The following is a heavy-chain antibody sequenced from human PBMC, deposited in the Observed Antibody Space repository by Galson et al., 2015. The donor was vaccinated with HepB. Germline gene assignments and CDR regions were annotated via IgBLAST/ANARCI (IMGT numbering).Heavy chain of an antibody. J-gene: IGHJ4*02. V-gene: IGHV3-33*01. D-gene: IGHD3-16*01. CDR2: IWYDGSNK. Sequence: SLRLSCAASGFTFSSYGMHWVRQAPGKGLEWVAVIWYDGSNKYYADSVKGRFTISRDNSKNTLYLQMNSLRAEDTAVYYCARGGEGLRRRYYFDYWGQGTLVTVSS. CDR1: GFTFSSYG. CDR3: ARGGEGLRRRYYFDY.